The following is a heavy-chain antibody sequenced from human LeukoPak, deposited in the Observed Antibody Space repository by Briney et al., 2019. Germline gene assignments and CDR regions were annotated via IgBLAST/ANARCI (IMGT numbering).Heavy chain of an antibody. CDR2: IYSGGST. J-gene: IGHJ4*02. D-gene: IGHD5-24*01. V-gene: IGHV3-53*01. CDR3: ARIKAGLQPFDY. Sequence: GGSLRLSCAASGFTVSSNYMSWVRQAPGKGLEWVSVIYSGGSTYYADSVKGRFTISRDNSKNTLYLQMNSLRAEDTAVYYCARIKAGLQPFDYWGQGTLVTVSS. CDR1: GFTVSSNY.